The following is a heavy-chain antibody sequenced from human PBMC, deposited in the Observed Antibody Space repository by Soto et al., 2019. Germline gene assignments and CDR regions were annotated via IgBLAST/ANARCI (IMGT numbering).Heavy chain of an antibody. Sequence: QLQLQESGPGLVKPSETLSLTCTVSGGSISSSSYYWGWIRQPPGKGLEWIGSIYYSGSTYYNPSLKSRVTISVDTSKNQFSLKLSSVTAADTAVYYCARLTRSGSPPVYFQHWGQGTLVTVSS. CDR1: GGSISSSSYY. J-gene: IGHJ1*01. CDR2: IYYSGST. V-gene: IGHV4-39*01. CDR3: ARLTRSGSPPVYFQH. D-gene: IGHD6-19*01.